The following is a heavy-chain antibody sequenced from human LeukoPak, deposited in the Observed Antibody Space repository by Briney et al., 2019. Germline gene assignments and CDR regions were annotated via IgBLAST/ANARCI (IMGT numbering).Heavy chain of an antibody. CDR2: INSDGSST. CDR3: ARVLAAAGRNGLFDY. CDR1: GFTFSNYW. J-gene: IGHJ4*02. Sequence: GGSLRLSCAASGFTFSNYWMHWVRQAPGKGLVWVSRINSDGSSTSYADSVKGRFTISRDNAKNTLYLQMNSLRAEDTAVYYCARVLAAAGRNGLFDYWGQGTLVTVSS. V-gene: IGHV3-74*01. D-gene: IGHD6-13*01.